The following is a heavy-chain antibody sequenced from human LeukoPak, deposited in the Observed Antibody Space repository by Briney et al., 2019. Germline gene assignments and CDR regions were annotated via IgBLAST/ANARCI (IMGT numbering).Heavy chain of an antibody. CDR2: INHSGST. CDR3: ARVGSSGWYFRRNWFDP. Sequence: ASETLSLTCAVYGGSFSGYYWSWIRQPPGKGLEWIGEINHSGSTNYNPSLKSRVTISVDTSKNQFSLKLSSVTAADTAVYYCARVGSSGWYFRRNWFDPWGQGTLVTVSS. D-gene: IGHD6-19*01. CDR1: GGSFSGYY. J-gene: IGHJ5*02. V-gene: IGHV4-34*01.